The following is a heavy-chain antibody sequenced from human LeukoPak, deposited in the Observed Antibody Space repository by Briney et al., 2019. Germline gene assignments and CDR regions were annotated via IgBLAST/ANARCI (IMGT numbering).Heavy chain of an antibody. J-gene: IGHJ3*02. D-gene: IGHD6-19*01. Sequence: SVKVSCKASGFTFTSSAMQWVRQARGQRLEWIGWIVVGSGNTNYAQKFQERVTITRDMSKSTAYMELSSLRSEDTAVYYCAAVGEYSSGWNPKDDAFDIWGQGTMVTVSS. V-gene: IGHV1-58*02. CDR1: GFTFTSSA. CDR2: IVVGSGNT. CDR3: AAVGEYSSGWNPKDDAFDI.